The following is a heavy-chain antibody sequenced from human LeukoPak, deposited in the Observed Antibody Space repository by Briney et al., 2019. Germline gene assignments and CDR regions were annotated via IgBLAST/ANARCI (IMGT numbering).Heavy chain of an antibody. Sequence: PSQTLSLTCTVSGGSISSGDYYWSWIRHPPGKGLEWIGYIYYSGSTYYNPSLKSRVTISVDTSKNQFSLKLSSVTAADTAVYYCARALLWWSNAFDIWGQGTMVTVSS. D-gene: IGHD2-21*01. CDR1: GGSISSGDYY. CDR3: ARALLWWSNAFDI. V-gene: IGHV4-30-4*08. CDR2: IYYSGST. J-gene: IGHJ3*02.